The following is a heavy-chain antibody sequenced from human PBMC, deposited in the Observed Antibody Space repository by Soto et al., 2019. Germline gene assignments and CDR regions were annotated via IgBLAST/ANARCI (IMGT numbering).Heavy chain of an antibody. CDR2: ISGSGGST. CDR1: GFTFSSYA. V-gene: IGHV3-23*01. CDR3: AKDRVGWLQFVYAFDI. Sequence: GGSLRLSCAASGFTFSSYAMSWVRQAPGKGLEWVSAISGSGGSTYYADSVKGRFTISRDNSKNTLYLQMNSLRAEDTAVYYCAKDRVGWLQFVYAFDIWGQGTMVTVSS. J-gene: IGHJ3*02. D-gene: IGHD5-12*01.